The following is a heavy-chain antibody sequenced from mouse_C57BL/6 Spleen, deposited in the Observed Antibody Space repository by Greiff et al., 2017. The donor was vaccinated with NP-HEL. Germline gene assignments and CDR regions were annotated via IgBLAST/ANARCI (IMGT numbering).Heavy chain of an antibody. Sequence: VKLQESGAELVRPGTSVKVSCKASGYAFTNYLIEWVKQRPGQGLEWIGVINPGSGGTNYNEKFKGKATLTADKSSSTAYMQLSSLTSEDSAVYFCARADYYGSRGYWGQGTTLTVSS. J-gene: IGHJ2*01. CDR1: GYAFTNYL. D-gene: IGHD1-1*01. CDR3: ARADYYGSRGY. CDR2: INPGSGGT. V-gene: IGHV1-54*01.